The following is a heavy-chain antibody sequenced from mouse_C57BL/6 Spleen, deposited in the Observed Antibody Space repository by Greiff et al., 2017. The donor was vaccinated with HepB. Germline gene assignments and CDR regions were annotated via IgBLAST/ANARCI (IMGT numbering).Heavy chain of an antibody. Sequence: VQLQQSGAELVKPGASVKISCKASGYAFSSYWMNWVKQRPGKGLEWIGQIYPGDGDTNYNGKFKGKATLTADKSSSTAYMQLSSLTSEDSAVYCCARPIYDEYGRGFAYWGQGTLVTVSA. V-gene: IGHV1-80*01. D-gene: IGHD2-4*01. J-gene: IGHJ3*01. CDR3: ARPIYDEYGRGFAY. CDR2: IYPGDGDT. CDR1: GYAFSSYW.